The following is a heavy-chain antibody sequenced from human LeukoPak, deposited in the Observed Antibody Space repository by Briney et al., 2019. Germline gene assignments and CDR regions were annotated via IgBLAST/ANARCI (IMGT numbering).Heavy chain of an antibody. V-gene: IGHV3-23*01. D-gene: IGHD1-26*01. CDR3: AKVGGRSGSFPDAFDI. CDR2: ISGSGGST. CDR1: GFTFSSYA. Sequence: GGSLRLSCAASGFTFSSYAMSWVRQAPGKGLEWVSAISGSGGSTYYADSVKGRFTISRDNSKNTLYLQMNSLRAEDTAVYYCAKVGGRSGSFPDAFDIWAKGQWSPSLQ. J-gene: IGHJ3*02.